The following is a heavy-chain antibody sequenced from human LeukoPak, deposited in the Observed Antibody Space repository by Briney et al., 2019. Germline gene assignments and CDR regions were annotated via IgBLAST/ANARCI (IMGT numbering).Heavy chain of an antibody. D-gene: IGHD6-13*01. J-gene: IGHJ6*03. V-gene: IGHV4-59*07. CDR3: ALDRSSRDYYYYYMDV. CDR1: GGSININY. CDR2: IYYSWST. Sequence: SHSLSLTCTVSGGSININYWSWVPQSPAKGLEGVVDIYYSWSTNYNTSLQRRVTISVDKSQNQFFLRLRSAAAAGPAVYYAALDRSSRDYYYYYMDVWGKGTTVTVSS.